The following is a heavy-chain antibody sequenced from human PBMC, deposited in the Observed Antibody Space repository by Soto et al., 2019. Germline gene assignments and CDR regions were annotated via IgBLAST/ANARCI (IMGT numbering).Heavy chain of an antibody. J-gene: IGHJ4*02. CDR2: INSNGGST. CDR1: GFTFSSYA. V-gene: IGHV3-64*01. Sequence: EVQLVESGGGLVQPGGSLRLSCAASGFTFSSYAMHWVRQAPGKGLEYVSAINSNGGSTYYANSVKGRFTISRDNSKNTXXLXXXXXXXXXXXXXXXXXGXXXFDXWGQGTLVT. CDR3: XXGXXXFDX.